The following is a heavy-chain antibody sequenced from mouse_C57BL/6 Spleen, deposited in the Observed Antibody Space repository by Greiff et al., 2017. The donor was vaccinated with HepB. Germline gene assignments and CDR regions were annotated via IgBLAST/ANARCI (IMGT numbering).Heavy chain of an antibody. D-gene: IGHD2-3*01. Sequence: VQLQQSGPELVKPGASVKISCKASGYAFSSSWMNWVKQRPGKGLEWIGRIYPGDGDTNYNGKFKGKATLTADKSSSTAYMQLSSLTSEDSAVYVCARNDGHYYAMDYWGQGTSVTVSS. J-gene: IGHJ4*01. V-gene: IGHV1-82*01. CDR3: ARNDGHYYAMDY. CDR1: GYAFSSSW. CDR2: IYPGDGDT.